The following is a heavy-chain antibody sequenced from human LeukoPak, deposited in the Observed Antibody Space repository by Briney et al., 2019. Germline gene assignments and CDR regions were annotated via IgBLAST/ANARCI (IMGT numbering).Heavy chain of an antibody. Sequence: PSETLSLTCAVYSGSFSGYYWNWIRQPPGQGLELIGEINQSGSTNYNPSLKSRVTISFDTSKNQFSLKLSSVTAADTAVYYCARGGYSGYYYYYMDVWGKGTTVTVSS. CDR1: SGSFSGYY. V-gene: IGHV4-34*01. D-gene: IGHD5-12*01. J-gene: IGHJ6*03. CDR3: ARGGYSGYYYYYMDV. CDR2: INQSGST.